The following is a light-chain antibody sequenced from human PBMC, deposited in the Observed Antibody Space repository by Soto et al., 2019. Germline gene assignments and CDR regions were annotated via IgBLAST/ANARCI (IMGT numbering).Light chain of an antibody. CDR3: AAWDDSLKVWV. CDR1: SSNIGSEN. CDR2: ANN. J-gene: IGLJ3*02. V-gene: IGLV1-44*01. Sequence: QSVLTQPPSASGTPGQRVTISCSGSSSNIGSENVNWYQQVPGTAPKLLIYANNQRPSGVPDRFSVSTSGTSASLAIGGLQSDDEDDYYCAAWDDSLKVWVFGGGTKLTVL.